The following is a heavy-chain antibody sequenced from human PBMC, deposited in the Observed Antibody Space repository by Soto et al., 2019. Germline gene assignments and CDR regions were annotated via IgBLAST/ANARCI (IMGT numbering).Heavy chain of an antibody. J-gene: IGHJ4*02. CDR2: TSYDGSNK. V-gene: IGHV3-30*03. CDR3: APWFGAFDY. D-gene: IGHD3-10*01. CDR1: GFTFSSYG. Sequence: VGSLRLSCAASGFTFSSYGMHWVRQAPGKGLEWVAVTSYDGSNKYYADSVKGRFTISRDNSKNTLYLQMNSLRAEDTAVYYCAPWFGAFDYWGQGTLVTVSS.